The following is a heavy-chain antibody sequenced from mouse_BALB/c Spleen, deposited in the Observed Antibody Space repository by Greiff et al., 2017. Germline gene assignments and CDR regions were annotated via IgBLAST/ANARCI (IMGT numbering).Heavy chain of an antibody. V-gene: IGHV1-87*01. J-gene: IGHJ3*01. CDR1: GYTFTSYW. D-gene: IGHD2-3*01. CDR3: ARSHDGYLFAY. CDR2: IYPGDGDT. Sequence: QVQLKQSGAELARPGASVKLSCKASGYTFTSYWMQWVKQRPGQGLEWIGAIYPGDGDTRYTQKFKGKATLTADKSSSTAYMQLSSLASEDSAVYYCARSHDGYLFAYWGQGTLVTVSA.